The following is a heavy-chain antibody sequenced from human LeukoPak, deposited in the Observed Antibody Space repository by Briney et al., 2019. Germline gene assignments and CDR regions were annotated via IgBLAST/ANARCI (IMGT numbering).Heavy chain of an antibody. Sequence: GGSLRLSCAASGFTFSNYGMHWVRQAPGKGREWVAVIWYDGSNKYYADSVKGRFTISRDNSKNTLYLKMNSLRAEDTAVYYCAGNYGPYYFDYCGQGTLVTVSS. V-gene: IGHV3-33*01. CDR1: GFTFSNYG. J-gene: IGHJ4*02. D-gene: IGHD3-10*01. CDR2: IWYDGSNK. CDR3: AGNYGPYYFDY.